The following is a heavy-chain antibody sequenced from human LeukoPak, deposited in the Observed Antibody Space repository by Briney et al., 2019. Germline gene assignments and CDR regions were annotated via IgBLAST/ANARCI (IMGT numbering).Heavy chain of an antibody. V-gene: IGHV3-23*01. D-gene: IGHD3-3*01. CDR2: ISGSCGST. Sequence: GGSLRLSCAASGFTFSSYAMSWVRQAPGKGLEWVSAISGSCGSTYYADSVKGRFTISRDNSKNPLYLQMNSLRAEDTAVYYCAKGFIAYYDFWSGRSIPYYFDYWGQGTLVTVSS. J-gene: IGHJ4*02. CDR3: AKGFIAYYDFWSGRSIPYYFDY. CDR1: GFTFSSYA.